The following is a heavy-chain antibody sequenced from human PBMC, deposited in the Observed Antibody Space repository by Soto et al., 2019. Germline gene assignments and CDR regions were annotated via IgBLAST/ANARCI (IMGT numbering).Heavy chain of an antibody. V-gene: IGHV4-59*01. J-gene: IGHJ4*02. CDR3: ARHERGWSYFDS. CDR2: IYYSGSTT. Sequence: QVQLQESGPGLVKPSETLSLTCSVSGGPINGYYWSWTRQTPGKGLEWIGYIYYSGSTTNYNPSLRSRVTISIDKSTIFFSLKLGSVTVADTAVYYCARHERGWSYFDSWGQGALVTVSS. D-gene: IGHD2-15*01. CDR1: GGPINGYY.